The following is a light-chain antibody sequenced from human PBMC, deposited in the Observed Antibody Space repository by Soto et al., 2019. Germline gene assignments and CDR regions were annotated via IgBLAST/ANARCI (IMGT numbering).Light chain of an antibody. CDR3: QQYGSSTGT. V-gene: IGKV3-20*01. Sequence: EIVLTQSPGTLSLSPGERATLSCRASQTIASSYLAWYQQKPGQAPRLLIYDASSRATGIPDRFSGSGSGTDFTLTISRLEPEDFVVYYCQQYGSSTGTFGGGTKVEIK. CDR2: DAS. CDR1: QTIASSY. J-gene: IGKJ4*01.